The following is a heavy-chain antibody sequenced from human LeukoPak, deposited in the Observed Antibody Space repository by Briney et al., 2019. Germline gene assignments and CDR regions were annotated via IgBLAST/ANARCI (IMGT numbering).Heavy chain of an antibody. Sequence: GASVKVSCKASGGTFSSYVISWVRQAPGQGLEWMGGIIPIFGRVNYAQKFQGRVTMTTDTSTSTAYMELRSLRSDDTAVYYCARVHDYGDYGSGPRPSTQGPNWFDPWGQGTLVTVSS. CDR3: ARVHDYGDYGSGPRPSTQGPNWFDP. CDR2: IIPIFGRV. CDR1: GGTFSSYV. J-gene: IGHJ5*02. D-gene: IGHD4-17*01. V-gene: IGHV1-69*05.